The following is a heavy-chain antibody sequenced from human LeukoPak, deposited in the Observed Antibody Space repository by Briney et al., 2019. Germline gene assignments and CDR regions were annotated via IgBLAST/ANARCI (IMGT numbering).Heavy chain of an antibody. D-gene: IGHD5-12*01. Sequence: GGSLRLSCAASGIAFSRFAMSWVRQAPGKGLEWVSVVSESGDITHYAESVRGRFTISRDNSKNTLYLEMNRLRSDDTAIYHCAKDIAQGYTFGTIEEDYWGQGTLVTVAS. J-gene: IGHJ4*02. CDR3: AKDIAQGYTFGTIEEDY. V-gene: IGHV3-23*01. CDR1: GIAFSRFA. CDR2: VSESGDIT.